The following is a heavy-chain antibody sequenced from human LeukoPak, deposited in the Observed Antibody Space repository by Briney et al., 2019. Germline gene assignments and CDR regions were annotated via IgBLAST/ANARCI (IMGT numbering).Heavy chain of an antibody. CDR3: ARGALAYCGGVCHDAFGI. J-gene: IGHJ3*02. V-gene: IGHV4-4*07. CDR2: IYTSGST. CDR1: GGSISSYY. D-gene: IGHD2-21*01. Sequence: SETLSLTCTVSGGSISSYYWSWIRQPAGKGLEWIGRIYTSGSTNYNPSLKSRDTMSVDTSKNQFSLKLSSVTAADTAVYYCARGALAYCGGVCHDAFGIWGQGTMVTVSS.